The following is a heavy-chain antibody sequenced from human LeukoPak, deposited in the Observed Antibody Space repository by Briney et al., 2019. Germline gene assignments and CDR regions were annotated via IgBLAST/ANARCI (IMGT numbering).Heavy chain of an antibody. D-gene: IGHD4-23*01. CDR1: GYSISSGYY. CDR3: ARGLLRWYPRGDAFDI. J-gene: IGHJ3*02. CDR2: IYHSGST. V-gene: IGHV4-38-2*02. Sequence: SETLSLTCTVSGYSISSGYYWGWIRQPPGKGLEWIGSIYHSGSTYYNPSLKSRVTISVDTSKNQFSLKLSSVTAADTAVYYCARGLLRWYPRGDAFDIWGQGTMVTVSS.